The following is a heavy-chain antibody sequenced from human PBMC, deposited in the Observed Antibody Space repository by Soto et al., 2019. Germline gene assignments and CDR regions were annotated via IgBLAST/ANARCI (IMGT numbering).Heavy chain of an antibody. CDR2: INPNSGGT. V-gene: IGHV1-2*04. CDR3: ARYSSSSQGDGMDV. Sequence: ASVKVSCKVSGYTLTELSMHWVRQAPGQGLEWMGWINPNSGGTNYAQKFQGWVTMTRDTSISTAYMELSRLRSDDTAVYYCARYSSSSQGDGMDVWGQGTTVTVSS. D-gene: IGHD6-6*01. J-gene: IGHJ6*02. CDR1: GYTLTELS.